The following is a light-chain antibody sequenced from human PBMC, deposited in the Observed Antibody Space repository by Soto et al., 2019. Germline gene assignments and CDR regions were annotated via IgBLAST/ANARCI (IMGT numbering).Light chain of an antibody. CDR2: KAS. J-gene: IGKJ1*01. V-gene: IGKV1-5*03. Sequence: DIPMTQSPSTLSGSVGDRVTITCRASQTISSWLAWYQQKPGKAPKLLIYKASTLKSGVPSRFSRSGSGTGFTLTIRSPQPDDFSTYYCQHHNSYSEAFGQGTKVELK. CDR3: QHHNSYSEA. CDR1: QTISSW.